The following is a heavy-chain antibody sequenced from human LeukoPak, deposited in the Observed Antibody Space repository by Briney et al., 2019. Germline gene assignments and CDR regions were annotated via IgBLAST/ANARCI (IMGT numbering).Heavy chain of an antibody. V-gene: IGHV4-59*08. J-gene: IGHJ5*02. D-gene: IGHD5-18*01. CDR2: IYYSGST. CDR3: ARHVPADTGLANWFDP. CDR1: GGSISSYY. Sequence: SETLSLTCSVSGGSISSYYWSWIRQPPGKGLEWIGYIYYSGSTNYNPSLKSRVTISVDTSKNQFSLKLSSVTAADTAVYYCARHVPADTGLANWFDPWGQGTLVTVSS.